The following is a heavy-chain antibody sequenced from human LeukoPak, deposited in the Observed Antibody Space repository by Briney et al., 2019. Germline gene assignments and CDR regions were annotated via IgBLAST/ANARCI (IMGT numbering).Heavy chain of an antibody. Sequence: GGSLRLSCVASGISFSSYWMAWVRQAPGKGLEWVANIKYDGTHKFYADSVKGRFTISRDNAKNSLFLEMNSLTADDTAVYFFASPHDSSGNDWGQGTLVTVSS. D-gene: IGHD3-22*01. CDR2: IKYDGTHK. J-gene: IGHJ4*02. CDR1: GISFSSYW. CDR3: ASPHDSSGND. V-gene: IGHV3-7*01.